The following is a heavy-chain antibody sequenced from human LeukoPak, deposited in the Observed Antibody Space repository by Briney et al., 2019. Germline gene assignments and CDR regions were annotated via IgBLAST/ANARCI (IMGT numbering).Heavy chain of an antibody. CDR3: ASSTYSGSHWDAFNI. J-gene: IGHJ3*02. Sequence: GGSLRLSCAASGFSFSSYWMHWVRHAPGKGLVWVSRIDSFGSGATYADSVKGRFTVSRDNAKNTLHLQMNSLRAEDAAVYYCASSTYSGSHWDAFNIWGQGTMVTVSS. D-gene: IGHD1-26*01. V-gene: IGHV3-74*03. CDR2: IDSFGSGA. CDR1: GFSFSSYW.